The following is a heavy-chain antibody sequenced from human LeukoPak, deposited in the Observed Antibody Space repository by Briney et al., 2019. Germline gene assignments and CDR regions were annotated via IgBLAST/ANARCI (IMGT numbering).Heavy chain of an antibody. CDR1: GGSISSYY. J-gene: IGHJ3*02. CDR2: IYYSGST. D-gene: IGHD1-26*01. CDR3: ARGFGGSYDLTDAFDI. V-gene: IGHV4-59*01. Sequence: SETLSLTCTVSGGSISSYYWSWIRQPPGKGLEWIGFIYYSGSTNYNPSLKSRVTISVDTSQNQFSLKLSSVTAADTAVYYCARGFGGSYDLTDAFDIWGQGTMVTVSS.